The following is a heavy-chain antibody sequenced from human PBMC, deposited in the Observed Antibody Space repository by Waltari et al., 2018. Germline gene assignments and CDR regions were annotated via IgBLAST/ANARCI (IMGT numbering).Heavy chain of an antibody. D-gene: IGHD4-17*01. CDR1: GGSFSGYY. Sequence: QVQLQQWGAGLLKPSETLSLTCAVYGGSFSGYYWSWIRQPPGKGLEWIGEIHHSGSTNSNPSLKSRVTISVDTSKNQFSLKLSSVTAADTAVYYCARVRTTVTSGWFDPWGQGTLVTVSS. CDR3: ARVRTTVTSGWFDP. CDR2: IHHSGST. J-gene: IGHJ5*02. V-gene: IGHV4-34*01.